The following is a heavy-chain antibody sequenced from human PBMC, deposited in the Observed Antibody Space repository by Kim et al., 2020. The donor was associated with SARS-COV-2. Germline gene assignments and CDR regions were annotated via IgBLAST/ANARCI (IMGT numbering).Heavy chain of an antibody. D-gene: IGHD6-19*01. V-gene: IGHV1-18*01. CDR2: ISAYNGNT. CDR3: ARDLNLGYSSGWYEGGFDY. CDR1: GYTFTSYG. J-gene: IGHJ4*02. Sequence: ASVKVSCKASGYTFTSYGISWVRQAPGQGLEWMGWISAYNGNTNYAQKLQGRVTMTTDTSTSTAYMELRSLRSDDTAVYYCARDLNLGYSSGWYEGGFDYWGQGTLVTVSS.